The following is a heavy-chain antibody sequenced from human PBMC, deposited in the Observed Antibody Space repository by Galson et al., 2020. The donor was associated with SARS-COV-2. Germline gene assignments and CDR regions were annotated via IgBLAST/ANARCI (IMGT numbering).Heavy chain of an antibody. CDR1: GISFGDYA. J-gene: IGHJ4*02. CDR3: ATEQQMFTIQGVFDS. CDR2: VSASGDRP. Sequence: GGSLRLSCVASGISFGDYAMTLVRQAPGKGLEWVSSVSASGDRPYYADSVKGRFTLSRDHSKDTLYLQMNSLRAEDTAIYYCATEQQMFTIQGVFDSWGQGTLVTVSS. D-gene: IGHD1-1*01. V-gene: IGHV3-23*01.